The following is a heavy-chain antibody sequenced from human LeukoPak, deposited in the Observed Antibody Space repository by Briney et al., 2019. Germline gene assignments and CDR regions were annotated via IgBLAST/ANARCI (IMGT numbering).Heavy chain of an antibody. J-gene: IGHJ5*02. CDR2: IYYTGTT. Sequence: PSETLSLTCTVSGGSISSSTYFWGWIRQPPGKGLEWIGGIYYTGTTYYNPSLKSRVTVSVDTSKNQFSLKLTSVTAADTAVYYCARSMAAAGPTHNWFDPWGHGTLVTVSS. D-gene: IGHD6-13*01. CDR1: GGSISSSTYF. CDR3: ARSMAAAGPTHNWFDP. V-gene: IGHV4-39*01.